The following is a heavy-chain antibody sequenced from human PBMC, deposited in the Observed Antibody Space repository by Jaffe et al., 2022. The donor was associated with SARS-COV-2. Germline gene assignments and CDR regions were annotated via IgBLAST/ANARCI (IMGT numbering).Heavy chain of an antibody. J-gene: IGHJ5*02. Sequence: QVQLVQSGAEVKKPGASVKVSCKASGYTFTSYGISWVRQAPGQGLEWMGWISAYNGNTNYAQKLQGRVTMTTDTSTSTAYMELRSLRSDDTAVYYCARVPLLRIAAALNWFDPWGQGTLVTVSS. CDR1: GYTFTSYG. D-gene: IGHD6-13*01. V-gene: IGHV1-18*01. CDR3: ARVPLLRIAAALNWFDP. CDR2: ISAYNGNT.